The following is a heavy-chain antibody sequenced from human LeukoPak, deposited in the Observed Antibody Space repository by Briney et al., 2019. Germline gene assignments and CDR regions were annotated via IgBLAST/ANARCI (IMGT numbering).Heavy chain of an antibody. CDR3: AKTTTGYSGGWYPGWPVDY. CDR1: GFTFNSYA. CDR2: IFGSGGSA. D-gene: IGHD6-19*01. J-gene: IGHJ4*02. V-gene: IGHV3-23*01. Sequence: GGTLRLSCAASGFTFNSYAMYWVRQAPGKGLEWVSGIFGSGGSAHYADSVKGRFTISRDNSKNTEYLQMNSLRAEDTAVYYCAKTTTGYSGGWYPGWPVDYWGQGALVTVSS.